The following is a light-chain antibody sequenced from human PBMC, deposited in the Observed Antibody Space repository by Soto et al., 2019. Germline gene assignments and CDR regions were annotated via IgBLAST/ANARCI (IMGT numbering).Light chain of an antibody. CDR2: ASY. Sequence: IVLTQSPATLSLSPGEGATLSCRASQNVSDRFLAWYQQIPGQAPRLLIFASYSRPTGIPDRFSGSASGTDFTLTISRLEPEDFAVSYCQHYGASPPFTFGQGTRV. V-gene: IGKV3-20*01. J-gene: IGKJ2*01. CDR1: QNVSDRF. CDR3: QHYGASPPFT.